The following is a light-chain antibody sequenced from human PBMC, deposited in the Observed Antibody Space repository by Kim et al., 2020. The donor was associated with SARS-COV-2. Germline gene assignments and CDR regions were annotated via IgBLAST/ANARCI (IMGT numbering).Light chain of an antibody. V-gene: IGLV2-11*01. Sequence: SPGQSVTMSCTGTSSDLGGYNYVSWYQQHPGKAPKVMIYDVSKRPSGVPDRFSGSKSGNTASLTVSGLQAEDEADYYCSSHAGRVFGGGTQLTVL. CDR1: SSDLGGYNY. CDR3: SSHAGRV. J-gene: IGLJ2*01. CDR2: DVS.